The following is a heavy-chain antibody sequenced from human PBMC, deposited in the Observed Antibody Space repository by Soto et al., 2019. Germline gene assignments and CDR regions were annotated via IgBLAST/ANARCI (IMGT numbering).Heavy chain of an antibody. CDR3: ASQIQYNWNQYYFDY. J-gene: IGHJ4*02. D-gene: IGHD1-20*01. Sequence: GGSLRLSCAASGFTASSNYMSWVRQAPGKGLEWVSVIYSGGSTYYADSVKGRFTISRDNSKNTLYLQMNSLRAEDTAVYYCASQIQYNWNQYYFDYWGQGTLVTVSS. V-gene: IGHV3-53*01. CDR2: IYSGGST. CDR1: GFTASSNY.